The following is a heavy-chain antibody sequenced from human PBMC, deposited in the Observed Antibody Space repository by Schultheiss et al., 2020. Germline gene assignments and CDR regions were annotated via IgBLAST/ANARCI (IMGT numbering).Heavy chain of an antibody. J-gene: IGHJ4*02. CDR3: ARDFGYSSSSIAY. CDR1: GGSFSGYY. V-gene: IGHV4-34*01. CDR2: IHHSGST. D-gene: IGHD6-6*01. Sequence: SETLSLTCAVYGGSFSGYYWSWIRQPPGKGLEWIGEIHHSGSTYYNPSLKSRVTISVDTSKNQFSLKLSSVTAADTAVYYCARDFGYSSSSIAYWGQGTLVTVSS.